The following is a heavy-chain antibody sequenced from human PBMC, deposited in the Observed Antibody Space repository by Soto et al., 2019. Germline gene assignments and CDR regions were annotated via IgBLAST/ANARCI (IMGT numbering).Heavy chain of an antibody. CDR1: GGSISSSSYY. V-gene: IGHV4-39*07. CDR2: IYYSGST. Sequence: SETLSLTCTVSGGSISSSSYYWGWIRQPPGKGLEWIGSIYYSGSTYYNPSLKSRVTISVDTSKNQFSLKLSSVTAADTAVYYCAGLPYGYYMDVWGKGTTVTVSS. J-gene: IGHJ6*03. D-gene: IGHD3-10*01. CDR3: AGLPYGYYMDV.